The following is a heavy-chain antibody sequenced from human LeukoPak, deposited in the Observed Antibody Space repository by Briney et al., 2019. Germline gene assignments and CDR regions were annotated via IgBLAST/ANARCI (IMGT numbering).Heavy chain of an antibody. Sequence: GGSLRLSCAASGFTFNNYAMSWVRQAPGKGLEWVSAISPGGSDTYYADTLRGQFTTSRDNSKKTLSLQMSSLRAEDSAVYYCAKRGGYETMAAFDYWGQGTLVTVSS. CDR3: AKRGGYETMAAFDY. CDR2: ISPGGSDT. J-gene: IGHJ4*02. CDR1: GFTFNNYA. D-gene: IGHD3-10*01. V-gene: IGHV3-23*01.